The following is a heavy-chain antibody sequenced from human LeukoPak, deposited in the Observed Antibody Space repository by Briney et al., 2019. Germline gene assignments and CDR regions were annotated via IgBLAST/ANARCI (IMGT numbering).Heavy chain of an antibody. Sequence: GGSLRLSCAASRFTFRSYWMNWVRQAPGKGLEWVANIKQDGSEKYYVDSVKGRFTISRDNAKKSLYLQMTSLRAEDTAVYYCARAASFSYGMDGWGQGTTVTVSS. CDR2: IKQDGSEK. V-gene: IGHV3-7*01. J-gene: IGHJ6*02. CDR3: ARAASFSYGMDG. D-gene: IGHD6-6*01. CDR1: RFTFRSYW.